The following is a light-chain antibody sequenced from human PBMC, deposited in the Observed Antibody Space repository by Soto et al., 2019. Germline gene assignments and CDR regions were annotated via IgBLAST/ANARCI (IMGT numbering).Light chain of an antibody. Sequence: DIHMTQSPSTLSASVGDRVTITCLASQSISSWLAWYQQKPGKAPKVLIYKASGLQSGVPSRFSGSGSGTEFTLTISSLQPDDFATYYCQQYNSYSRTFGQGTKLEIK. V-gene: IGKV1-5*03. J-gene: IGKJ2*01. CDR3: QQYNSYSRT. CDR2: KAS. CDR1: QSISSW.